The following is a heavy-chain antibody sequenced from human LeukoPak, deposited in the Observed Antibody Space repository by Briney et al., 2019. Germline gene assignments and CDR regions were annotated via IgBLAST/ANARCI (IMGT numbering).Heavy chain of an antibody. Sequence: PGGSLRLSCAASGFTFSSYEMNWVRQAPGKGLEWVSYISSSGSTIYYADSVKGRFTISRDNAKNSLYLQMNSLRAEDTAVYYCARDPSIVVVVAAAFDIWGQGTMVTVSS. CDR2: ISSSGSTI. CDR3: ARDPSIVVVVAAAFDI. D-gene: IGHD2-15*01. V-gene: IGHV3-48*03. J-gene: IGHJ3*02. CDR1: GFTFSSYE.